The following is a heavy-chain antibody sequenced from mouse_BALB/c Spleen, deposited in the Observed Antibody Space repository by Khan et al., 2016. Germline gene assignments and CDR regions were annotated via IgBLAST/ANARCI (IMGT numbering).Heavy chain of an antibody. V-gene: IGHV1-7*01. CDR3: SMMVSSAY. Sequence: VQRKESGAELAKPGASVKMSCKVSGYTFTSYWLHWVKQRPGQGLEWIGYINPSTGYNEYNQKFKAKATWTADKSSIRAYMQLRILTSADSAVYYCSMMVSSAYWGQAPLFPFSA. D-gene: IGHD2-3*01. CDR2: INPSTGYN. CDR1: GYTFTSYW. J-gene: IGHJ3*01.